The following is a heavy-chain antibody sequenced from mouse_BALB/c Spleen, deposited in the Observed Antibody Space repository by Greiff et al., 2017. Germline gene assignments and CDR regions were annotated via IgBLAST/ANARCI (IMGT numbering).Heavy chain of an antibody. Sequence: VQLKQSGPELVKPGASVKISCKASGYSFTGYYMHWVKQSHVKSLEWIGRINPYNGATSYNQNFKDKASLTVDKSSSTAYMELHSLTSEDSAVYYCARCPTTPYAMDYWGQGTSVTVSS. V-gene: IGHV1-31*01. CDR1: GYSFTGYY. CDR3: ARCPTTPYAMDY. D-gene: IGHD1-1*01. CDR2: INPYNGAT. J-gene: IGHJ4*01.